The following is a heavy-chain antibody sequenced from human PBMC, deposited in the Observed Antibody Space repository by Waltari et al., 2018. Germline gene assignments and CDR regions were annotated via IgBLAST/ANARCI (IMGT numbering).Heavy chain of an antibody. Sequence: STYYADSVKGRFTISRDNSKNSLYLQMNSLRAEDTALYYCAKESMVRGPQDWQYYYYGMDVWGQGTTVTVSS. V-gene: IGHV3-43D*04. D-gene: IGHD3-10*01. J-gene: IGHJ6*02. CDR2: ST. CDR3: AKESMVRGPQDWQYYYYGMDV.